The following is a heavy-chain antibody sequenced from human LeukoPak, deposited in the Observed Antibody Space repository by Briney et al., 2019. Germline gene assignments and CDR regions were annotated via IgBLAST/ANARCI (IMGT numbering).Heavy chain of an antibody. CDR2: IYPGASDT. CDR3: AKMYSTSPGSFDY. Sequence: GESLTISCKGSGYSFTAYWIGWVRQMPGRGLEWMGIIYPGASDTRYSPSFKGQVTISADKSISTAYLQWSSLRASDTAMYYCAKMYSTSPGSFDYWGQGTLVTVSS. CDR1: GYSFTAYW. D-gene: IGHD2-8*01. J-gene: IGHJ4*02. V-gene: IGHV5-51*01.